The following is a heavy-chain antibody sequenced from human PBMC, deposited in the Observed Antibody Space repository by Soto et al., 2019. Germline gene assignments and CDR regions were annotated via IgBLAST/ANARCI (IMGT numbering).Heavy chain of an antibody. CDR3: ARRKSRSFYSHYGMDG. CDR2: IYPGDSDT. CDR1: GYSFTSYW. J-gene: IGHJ6*02. V-gene: IGHV5-51*01. D-gene: IGHD1-26*01. Sequence: GESLKISCKGSGYSFTSYWIGWVRQMPGKGLEWMGIIYPGDSDTRYSPSFQGQVTISADKSISTAYLQWSSLKASDTAMYYCARRKSRSFYSHYGMDGWGQGTTVSVAS.